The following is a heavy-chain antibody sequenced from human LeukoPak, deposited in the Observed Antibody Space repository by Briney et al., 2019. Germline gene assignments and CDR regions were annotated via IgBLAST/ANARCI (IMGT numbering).Heavy chain of an antibody. Sequence: PSETPSPTPAVYGGSFSGYYWSWDRQPPREGLEWNGEINHSGSTNYNPSLKSRVTISVDTSKNQFSLKLSSVTAADTAVHYCARLWYQLLFTWFDPWGQGTLVTVSS. J-gene: IGHJ5*02. D-gene: IGHD2-2*01. V-gene: IGHV4-34*01. CDR3: ARLWYQLLFTWFDP. CDR2: INHSGST. CDR1: GGSFSGYY.